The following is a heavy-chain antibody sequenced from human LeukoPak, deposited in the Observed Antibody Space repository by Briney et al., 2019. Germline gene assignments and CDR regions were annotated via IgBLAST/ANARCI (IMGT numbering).Heavy chain of an antibody. CDR1: GGSISSYY. V-gene: IGHV4-4*07. J-gene: IGHJ3*02. CDR2: IYTSGST. Sequence: SETLSLTCTVSGGSISSYYWSWIRQPVGKGLEWIGRIYTSGSTNYNPSLKSRVTMSVDTSKNQFSLKLSSVTAADTAVYYCARVPIYYYDSSGYLDAFDIWGQGTMVTVSS. CDR3: ARVPIYYYDSSGYLDAFDI. D-gene: IGHD3-22*01.